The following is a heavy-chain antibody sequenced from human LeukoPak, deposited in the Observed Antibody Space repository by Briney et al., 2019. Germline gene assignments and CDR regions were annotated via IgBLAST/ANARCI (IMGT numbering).Heavy chain of an antibody. D-gene: IGHD3-22*01. J-gene: IGHJ4*02. Sequence: GGSLRLSCAASRVTFSRYWMHLVRQAPGKGLVWVSRINSDGISTSYADSVKGRFTISRDNAKNTLYLQMNSLRAEDTAVYYCARDGIYYDSSGPADYWGQGTLVTVSS. V-gene: IGHV3-74*01. CDR3: ARDGIYYDSSGPADY. CDR2: INSDGIST. CDR1: RVTFSRYW.